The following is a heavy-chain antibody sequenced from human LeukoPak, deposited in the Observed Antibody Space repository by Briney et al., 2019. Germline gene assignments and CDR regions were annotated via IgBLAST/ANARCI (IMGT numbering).Heavy chain of an antibody. CDR2: TSYDGTTK. CDR1: GFTFSSHG. CDR3: AKDATLFGDQYFDY. D-gene: IGHD3-10*01. J-gene: IGHJ4*02. V-gene: IGHV3-30*18. Sequence: LTGGSLRLSCAASGFTFSSHGMHWVRQAPGKALERVAVTSYDGTTKYYADSAKGRFNISRDNSKNTLYLQMNSLRVDDTAVYYCAKDATLFGDQYFDYWGQGTLVIVSS.